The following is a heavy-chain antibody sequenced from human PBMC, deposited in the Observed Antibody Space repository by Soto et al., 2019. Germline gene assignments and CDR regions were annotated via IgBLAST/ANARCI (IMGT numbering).Heavy chain of an antibody. D-gene: IGHD1-20*01. CDR1: GFTLRNYA. Sequence: EVQLLESGGGVVQPGGSLRLSCEASGFTLRNYAMTWIRQAPGKGLEWVSLISANDVGTYYAESVKTRFTISTDQSRNTWYLQMDSLRADDTAIYDCAKAKNDYNWDNRPPFDYWGQGTLVTVSS. CDR3: AKAKNDYNWDNRPPFDY. CDR2: ISANDVGT. V-gene: IGHV3-23*01. J-gene: IGHJ4*02.